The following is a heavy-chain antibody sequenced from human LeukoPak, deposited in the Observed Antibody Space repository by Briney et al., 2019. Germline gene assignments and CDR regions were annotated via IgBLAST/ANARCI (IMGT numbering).Heavy chain of an antibody. CDR2: IKQDGSEK. V-gene: IGHV3-7*01. CDR3: ARVSAPYYDFWSGFFDP. J-gene: IGHJ5*02. D-gene: IGHD3-3*01. Sequence: GGSLRLSCAASGFTFSSYWMSWVRQAPGKGLEWVANIKQDGSEKYYVDSVKGRFTISRDNAKNSLYLQMNSLRAEDTAVYYCARVSAPYYDFWSGFFDPWGQGTLVTVSS. CDR1: GFTFSSYW.